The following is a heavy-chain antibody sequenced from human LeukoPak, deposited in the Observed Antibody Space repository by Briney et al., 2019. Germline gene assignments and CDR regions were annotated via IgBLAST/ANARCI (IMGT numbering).Heavy chain of an antibody. D-gene: IGHD6-19*01. Sequence: GGSLSLSCAASGFTFSSYAMSWVRQAPGKGLEWVSAISGSGGNTYYADSVKGRFTISRDNSKNTLYLQMNSVRAEDTAVYYCAKAVAGLFDYWGQGTLVTVSS. CDR2: ISGSGGNT. J-gene: IGHJ4*02. CDR1: GFTFSSYA. CDR3: AKAVAGLFDY. V-gene: IGHV3-23*01.